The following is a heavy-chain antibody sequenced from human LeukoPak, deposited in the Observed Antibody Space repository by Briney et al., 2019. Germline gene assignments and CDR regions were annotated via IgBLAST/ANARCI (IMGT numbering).Heavy chain of an antibody. Sequence: PGGSLRLSCAASGFTFSSYSMSWVRQAPGKGLEWVSFIITSGSTIYYADSVKGRFTISGDNAKNSLYLQMNSLTDEDTAVYYCARDGWYYFDYWGQGTLVTVSS. CDR2: IITSGSTI. D-gene: IGHD6-19*01. V-gene: IGHV3-48*02. CDR1: GFTFSSYS. J-gene: IGHJ4*02. CDR3: ARDGWYYFDY.